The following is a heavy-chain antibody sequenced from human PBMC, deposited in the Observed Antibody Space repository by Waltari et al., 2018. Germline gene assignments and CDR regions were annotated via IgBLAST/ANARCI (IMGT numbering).Heavy chain of an antibody. Sequence: QLQLQESGPGLVKPSETLSLTCTVSGGSISSSSYYWGWIRQPPGKGLEWIGGIYYSGSTYYNPSLKSRVTISVDTSKNQFSLKLSSVTAADTAVYYCARHGDYGPFDYWGQGTLVTVSS. V-gene: IGHV4-39*01. CDR3: ARHGDYGPFDY. J-gene: IGHJ4*02. CDR1: GGSISSSSYY. D-gene: IGHD4-17*01. CDR2: IYYSGST.